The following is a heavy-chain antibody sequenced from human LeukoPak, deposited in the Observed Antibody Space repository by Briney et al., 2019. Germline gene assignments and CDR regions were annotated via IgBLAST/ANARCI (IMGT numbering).Heavy chain of an antibody. Sequence: PGGSLTLSCAASGFTFSNHWMSWVRQAPGKGLEWVADIKKDGSEKNQVGSVKGRFTISRDNAKNSLYLQMSSLRAEDTAVYYCARGPSYGSRCDYLDYWGQGTLVTVSS. J-gene: IGHJ4*02. CDR2: IKKDGSEK. V-gene: IGHV3-7*01. CDR1: GFTFSNHW. CDR3: ARGPSYGSRCDYLDY. D-gene: IGHD3-10*01.